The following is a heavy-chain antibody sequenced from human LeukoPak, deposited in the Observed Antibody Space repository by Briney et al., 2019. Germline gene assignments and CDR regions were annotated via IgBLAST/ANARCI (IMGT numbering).Heavy chain of an antibody. V-gene: IGHV3-23*01. J-gene: IGHJ4*02. CDR2: ISGSGGST. Sequence: PGGSLRLSCAASGFTFSSYAMSWVRQAPGKGLEWVSAISGSGGSTYYADSVKGRFTISRDRSKNTLYLQINSLRAEDTAVYYCARHYFLGTYPDTPFDYWGQGTLVTVSS. D-gene: IGHD7-27*01. CDR1: GFTFSSYA. CDR3: ARHYFLGTYPDTPFDY.